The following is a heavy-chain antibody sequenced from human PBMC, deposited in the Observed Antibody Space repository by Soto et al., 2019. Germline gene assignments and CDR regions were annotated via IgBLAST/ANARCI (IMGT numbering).Heavy chain of an antibody. V-gene: IGHV4-61*08. Sequence: SETLSLTCTVSGGSISSAAYYWSWIRQHPGKGLEWIGYISHTGSTNYNPSLKGRVTISIDSSKNQFSLKLTSVTAADTAVYYCAMVPAAPHWVYYFGMDVWGQGTTVTVSS. CDR2: ISHTGST. D-gene: IGHD2-2*01. CDR1: GGSISSAAYY. J-gene: IGHJ6*02. CDR3: AMVPAAPHWVYYFGMDV.